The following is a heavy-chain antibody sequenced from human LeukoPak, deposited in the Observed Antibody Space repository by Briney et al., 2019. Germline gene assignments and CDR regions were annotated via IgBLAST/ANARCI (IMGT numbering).Heavy chain of an antibody. CDR2: INQDGSEK. J-gene: IGHJ3*02. D-gene: IGHD6-19*01. V-gene: IGHV3-7*01. CDR1: GFIFRTYW. CDR3: ARDGGAVAGPTDAFDI. Sequence: GGSLRLSCAASGFIFRTYWMHWVRQAPGKGLEWVANINQDGSEKYYADSVKGRFTISRDNAKNSLYLQMNSLRAEDTAVYYCARDGGAVAGPTDAFDIWGQGTMVTVSS.